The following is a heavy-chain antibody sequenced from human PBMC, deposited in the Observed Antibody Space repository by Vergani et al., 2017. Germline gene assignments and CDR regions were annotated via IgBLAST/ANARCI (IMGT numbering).Heavy chain of an antibody. D-gene: IGHD1-14*01. J-gene: IGHJ3*02. CDR3: ARVGTLAFDI. CDR2: ISVSGTSI. Sequence: QEQLVESGGGLVKPGGSLRLSCEASGFTFNAYYMSWVRQAPGKGLECVSYISVSGTSIHYADSVKGRFTISRDNAKSSLSLQMHSLTAEDTAVYFCARVGTLAFDIWGQGTVVTVSS. V-gene: IGHV3-11*01. CDR1: GFTFNAYY.